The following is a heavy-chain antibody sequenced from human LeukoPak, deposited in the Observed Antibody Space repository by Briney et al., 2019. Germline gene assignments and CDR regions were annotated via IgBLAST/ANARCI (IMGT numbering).Heavy chain of an antibody. D-gene: IGHD3-22*01. CDR3: ATYYYDSSGYSSPDY. J-gene: IGHJ4*02. CDR1: GYTFTSYG. Sequence: GASVKVSCKASGYTFTSYGISWVRQAPGQGLEWMGWISAYNGNTNYAQKLQGRVTMTTDTSTSTAYMELRSLRSDDTAVYYRATYYYDSSGYSSPDYWGQGTLVTVSS. CDR2: ISAYNGNT. V-gene: IGHV1-18*01.